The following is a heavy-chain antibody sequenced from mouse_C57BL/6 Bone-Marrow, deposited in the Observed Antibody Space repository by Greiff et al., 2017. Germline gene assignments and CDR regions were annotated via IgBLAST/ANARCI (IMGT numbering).Heavy chain of an antibody. D-gene: IGHD2-5*01. J-gene: IGHJ2*01. Sequence: EVKLVESGGGLVQPGGSMKLSCVASGFTFSNYWMNWVRQSPEKGLEWVAQIRLKSDNYATHYAESVKGRFTISRDDSKSSVYLQMNNLRAEDTGIYYYTGEGSNYEEPDIDYWGQGTTLTVSS. V-gene: IGHV6-3*01. CDR2: IRLKSDNYAT. CDR3: TGEGSNYEEPDIDY. CDR1: GFTFSNYW.